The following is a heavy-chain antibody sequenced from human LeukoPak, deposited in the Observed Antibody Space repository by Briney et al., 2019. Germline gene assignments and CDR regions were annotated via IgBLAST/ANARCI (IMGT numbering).Heavy chain of an antibody. V-gene: IGHV4-39*01. Sequence: PSETLSLTCTVSGGSISSSDYYWGWIRQPPGKGLEWIGSIYYGGSTYYNPSLKSRVTISVDTSMNQFSLKLSFVTTADTAVYYCARALVYRSGGSCTRGYNWFDPWGQGTLVTVPS. CDR3: ARALVYRSGGSCTRGYNWFDP. D-gene: IGHD2-15*01. J-gene: IGHJ5*02. CDR2: IYYGGST. CDR1: GGSISSSDYY.